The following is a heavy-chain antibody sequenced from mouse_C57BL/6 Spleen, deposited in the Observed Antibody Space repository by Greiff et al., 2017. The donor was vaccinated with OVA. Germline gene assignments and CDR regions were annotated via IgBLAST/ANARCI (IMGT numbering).Heavy chain of an antibody. D-gene: IGHD1-1*01. CDR1: GYTFTSYW. CDR3: ASHYYGSMDY. J-gene: IGHJ4*01. V-gene: IGHV1-52*01. Sequence: VKLQQPGAELVRPGSSVKLSCKASGYTFTSYWMHWVKQRPIQGLEWIGNIDPSDSETHYNQKFKDKATLTVDKSSSTAYMQLSSLTSEDSAVYYCASHYYGSMDYWGQGTSVTVSS. CDR2: IDPSDSET.